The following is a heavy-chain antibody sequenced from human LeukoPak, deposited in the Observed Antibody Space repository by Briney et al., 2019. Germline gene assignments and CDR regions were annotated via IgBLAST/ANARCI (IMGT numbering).Heavy chain of an antibody. D-gene: IGHD1-26*01. Sequence: GGSLRLSCAASGFSLSSYWMRWVRQAPGKGLEWVANIKEDGSEKNYVDSVKGRFTISRDNAKNSLYLQMNTLRAEDTAVYYCGRSGIVTTAVPFWGQGTLVTVSS. CDR2: IKEDGSEK. CDR3: GRSGIVTTAVPF. J-gene: IGHJ4*02. V-gene: IGHV3-7*01. CDR1: GFSLSSYW.